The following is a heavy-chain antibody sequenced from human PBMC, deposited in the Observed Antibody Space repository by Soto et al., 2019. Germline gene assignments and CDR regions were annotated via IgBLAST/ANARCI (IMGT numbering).Heavy chain of an antibody. Sequence: SVKVSCKASGYTFTSYDINWVRQATGQGLEWMGGIIPIFRTPNYAQKFQGRVTITADESTSTAYMELRSLTSEDTAVYYCAREVDTAMVTNYFDDWGQGTLVTVSS. D-gene: IGHD5-18*01. CDR2: IIPIFRTP. CDR3: AREVDTAMVTNYFDD. J-gene: IGHJ4*02. V-gene: IGHV1-69*13. CDR1: GYTFTSYD.